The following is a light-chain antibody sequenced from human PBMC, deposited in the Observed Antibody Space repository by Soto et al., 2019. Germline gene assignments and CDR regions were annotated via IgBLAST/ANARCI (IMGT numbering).Light chain of an antibody. J-gene: IGKJ4*01. CDR3: QQDSSWPLT. CDR2: GAS. V-gene: IGKV3-15*01. Sequence: EIVMTQSPATLSVSPGERVTLSCRASQDIRSSLAWYQQKPGQAPRLLIYGASIRATGVPATFSGSGSGNEFTLSISSLKSEHLGVYYCQQDSSWPLTVGGGTKVDIK. CDR1: QDIRSS.